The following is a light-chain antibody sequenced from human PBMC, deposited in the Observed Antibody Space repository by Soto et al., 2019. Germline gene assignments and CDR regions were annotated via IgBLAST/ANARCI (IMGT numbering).Light chain of an antibody. V-gene: IGLV1-40*01. Sequence: QSVLTQPPPLSGEPGQTVTICQTGSSSNTGAGYDIHWYQQLPGTAPKLLIYGNSNRPAGGPDRFSGSKSGTSASLAITGLQAEDEGDYYCQSYDSSLSGYVFGTGTKVTVL. CDR1: SSNTGAGYD. CDR3: QSYDSSLSGYV. CDR2: GNS. J-gene: IGLJ1*01.